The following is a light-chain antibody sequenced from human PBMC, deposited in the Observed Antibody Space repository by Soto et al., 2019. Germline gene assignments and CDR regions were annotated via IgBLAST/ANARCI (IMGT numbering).Light chain of an antibody. CDR1: SSNIGSHT. CDR3: AAWDDSLNGVV. CDR2: SNT. J-gene: IGLJ2*01. V-gene: IGLV1-44*01. Sequence: QSVLTQPPSASGTPGQTIAISCSGGSSNIGSHTVNWYQQLPGTAPRLLIYSNTQRHSGVPDRFSGSKSGTSASLAISGLQSECECDYYCAAWDDSLNGVVFCGGTKLTVL.